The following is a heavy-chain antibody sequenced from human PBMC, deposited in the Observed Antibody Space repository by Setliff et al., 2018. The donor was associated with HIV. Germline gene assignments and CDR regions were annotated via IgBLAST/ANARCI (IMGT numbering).Heavy chain of an antibody. V-gene: IGHV3-48*01. D-gene: IGHD6-25*01. CDR1: GFTFSAYS. CDR2: INNISSTI. J-gene: IGHJ4*02. CDR3: TRTSRAAY. Sequence: GSLRLSSVASGFTFSAYSMNWVRQAPGKGLEWVSYINNISSTISYADSVKGRFTNSRDNAKSSLYLQMNSLRAEDTAVYYCTRTSRAAYWGRGTLVTVSS.